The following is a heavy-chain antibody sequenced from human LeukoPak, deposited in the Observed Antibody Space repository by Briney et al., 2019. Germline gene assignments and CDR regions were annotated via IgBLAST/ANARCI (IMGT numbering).Heavy chain of an antibody. CDR2: IYHSGST. J-gene: IGHJ6*03. CDR1: GGSISSGGYS. Sequence: SSETLSLTCAVSGGSISSGGYSWSWIRQPPGKGLEWIGYIYHSGSTYYNPSLKSRVTISVDRSKNQFSLKLSSVTAADTAVYYCAGQRTFYSSSWYHYYYMDVWGKGTTVTVSS. CDR3: AGQRTFYSSSWYHYYYMDV. D-gene: IGHD6-13*01. V-gene: IGHV4-30-2*01.